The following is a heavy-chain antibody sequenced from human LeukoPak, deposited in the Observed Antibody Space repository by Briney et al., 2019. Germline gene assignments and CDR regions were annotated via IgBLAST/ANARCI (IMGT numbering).Heavy chain of an antibody. CDR2: IWYDGSNK. D-gene: IGHD3-3*01. Sequence: GGSLRLSCAASGFTFSGYGMHWVRQAPGKGLEWVAVIWYDGSNKYYADSVKGRFTISRDNSKNTLYLQMNSLRAEDTAVYYCARAITIFGELIWGQGTMVTVSS. J-gene: IGHJ3*02. V-gene: IGHV3-33*01. CDR3: ARAITIFGELI. CDR1: GFTFSGYG.